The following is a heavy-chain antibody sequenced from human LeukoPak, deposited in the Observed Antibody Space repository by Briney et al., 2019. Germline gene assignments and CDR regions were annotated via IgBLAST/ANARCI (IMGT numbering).Heavy chain of an antibody. Sequence: SETLSLTCTVSGGSISSSSYYWGWIRQPPGKGLKWIGSIYYSGSTYYNPSLKSRVTISVDTSKNQFSLKLSSVTAADTAVYYCARWSQQQLAIDYWGQGTLVTVSS. V-gene: IGHV4-39*01. D-gene: IGHD6-13*01. J-gene: IGHJ4*02. CDR1: GGSISSSSYY. CDR3: ARWSQQQLAIDY. CDR2: IYYSGST.